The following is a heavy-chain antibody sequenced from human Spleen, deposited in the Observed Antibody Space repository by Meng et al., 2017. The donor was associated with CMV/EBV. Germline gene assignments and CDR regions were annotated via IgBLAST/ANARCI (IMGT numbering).Heavy chain of an antibody. D-gene: IGHD3-10*01. J-gene: IGHJ4*02. Sequence: GESLKISCAASGFTVSSKYMSWVRQAPGKGLEWVSVIYTGGSTDYAGSVKGRFTISRDNSKNTLSLQMNSLRVEDTAVYYCASDPSGSYTGYWGQGTLVTVSS. CDR2: IYTGGST. CDR1: GFTVSSKY. CDR3: ASDPSGSYTGY. V-gene: IGHV3-53*01.